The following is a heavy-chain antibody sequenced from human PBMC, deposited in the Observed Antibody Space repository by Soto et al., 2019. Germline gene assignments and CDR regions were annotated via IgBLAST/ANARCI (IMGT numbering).Heavy chain of an antibody. Sequence: ASGKVCCKASGYTFTSYDINCVRQATGQGLEWMGWMNPNRGNTGYAQKFQGRVTMTRNTSISTAYMELSSLRSEDTAVYYCARGLGYCSSTSCYYYHGMDVWGQGTTVTVSS. D-gene: IGHD2-2*01. CDR1: GYTFTSYD. J-gene: IGHJ6*02. V-gene: IGHV1-8*01. CDR2: MNPNRGNT. CDR3: ARGLGYCSSTSCYYYHGMDV.